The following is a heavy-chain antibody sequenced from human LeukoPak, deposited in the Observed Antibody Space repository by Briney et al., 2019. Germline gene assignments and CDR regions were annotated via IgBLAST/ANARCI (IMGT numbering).Heavy chain of an antibody. V-gene: IGHV3-23*01. CDR1: GFTFSDYA. Sequence: VGSLRLSCVASGFTFSDYAMSWVRQAPGKGLEWMGALNGGRTFFQDSVRGRFTISRDNSKNNPYLQLNSLRGDDTAVYYCVKEVTGYGYFDYWGRGALVTVSS. J-gene: IGHJ4*02. D-gene: IGHD2-2*03. CDR2: LNGGRT. CDR3: VKEVTGYGYFDY.